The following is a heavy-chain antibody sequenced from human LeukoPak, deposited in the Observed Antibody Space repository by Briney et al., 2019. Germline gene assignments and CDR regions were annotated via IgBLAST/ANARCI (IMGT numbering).Heavy chain of an antibody. CDR2: INHSGST. J-gene: IGHJ4*02. CDR3: ARGRGNQYSSSCELDY. V-gene: IGHV4-34*01. D-gene: IGHD6-6*01. CDR1: GGSFSGYY. Sequence: SETLSLTCAVYGGSFSGYYWSWIRQPPGKGLEWIGEINHSGSTNYNPSLKSRVTISVDTSKNQFSLKLSSVTAADTAVYYCARGRGNQYSSSCELDYWGQGTLVTVSS.